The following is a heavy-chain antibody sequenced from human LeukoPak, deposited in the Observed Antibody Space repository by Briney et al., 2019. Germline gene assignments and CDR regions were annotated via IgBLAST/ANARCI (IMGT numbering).Heavy chain of an antibody. Sequence: SETLSLTCTVSGGSISSYYWSWIRQPPGKGLEWIGYIYYSGSTNYNPSLKSRVTISVDTSKNQFSLKLSSVTAADTAVYYCARRWDGPTNWFDPWGQGTLVTVSS. CDR1: GGSISSYY. D-gene: IGHD1-26*01. V-gene: IGHV4-59*08. J-gene: IGHJ5*02. CDR2: IYYSGST. CDR3: ARRWDGPTNWFDP.